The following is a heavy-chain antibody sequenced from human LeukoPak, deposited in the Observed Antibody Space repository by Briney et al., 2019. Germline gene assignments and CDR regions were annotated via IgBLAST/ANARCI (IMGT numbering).Heavy chain of an antibody. V-gene: IGHV3-74*01. CDR3: ARDFECSGGSCYPTPLPY. J-gene: IGHJ4*02. CDR2: INSDGSST. CDR1: GFTFSSYW. Sequence: PGGSLTLSCAASGFTFSSYWMHWVRQAPGKGLVGVSRINSDGSSTSYADSVKGRFTISRDNAKNTLYLQMNSLRAEDTAVYYCARDFECSGGSCYPTPLPYWGQGTLVTVSS. D-gene: IGHD2-15*01.